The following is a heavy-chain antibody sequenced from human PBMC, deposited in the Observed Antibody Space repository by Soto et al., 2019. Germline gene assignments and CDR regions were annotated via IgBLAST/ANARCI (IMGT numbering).Heavy chain of an antibody. CDR3: ARGRRERSYGMDV. CDR1: GGSIGSGEYY. Sequence: SETLSLTCTVSGGSIGSGEYYWSWIRQPPGKGLEWIGYIYYSGSTYYNPSLKSRVTISVDTSKNQFSLKLSSVTAADTAVYYCARGRRERSYGMDVWGQGTTVTVSS. CDR2: IYYSGST. J-gene: IGHJ6*02. D-gene: IGHD1-26*01. V-gene: IGHV4-30-4*01.